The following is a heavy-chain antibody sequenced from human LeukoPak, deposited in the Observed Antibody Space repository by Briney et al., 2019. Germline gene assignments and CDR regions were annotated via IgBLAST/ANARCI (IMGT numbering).Heavy chain of an antibody. CDR2: MYSGGST. CDR1: GFSVRSNY. CDR3: ARDRYCSGGNCYGDAFDI. J-gene: IGHJ3*02. V-gene: IGHV3-53*01. D-gene: IGHD2-15*01. Sequence: GGSLRLSCAASGFSVRSNYMSWVRQSPRKALEWVSIMYSGGSTDYADSVKGRFIISRDHSKNTLHLQMNSLRAEDTAVYYCARDRYCSGGNCYGDAFDIWGQGTMVTVSS.